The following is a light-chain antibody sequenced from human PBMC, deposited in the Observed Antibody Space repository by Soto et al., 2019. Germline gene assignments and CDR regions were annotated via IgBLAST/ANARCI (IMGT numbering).Light chain of an antibody. V-gene: IGKV3D-20*02. CDR2: DAS. J-gene: IGKJ5*01. CDR1: QSVSSNY. CDR3: QQRSNWPPIT. Sequence: IVLTQSPDTLSLSPGERATLSCRAIQSVSSNYLAWYQQKLGQAPRLLIYDASRRATGIPDRFSGSGSGTDFTLTISSLEPEDAAVYYCQQRSNWPPITFGQGTRLEIK.